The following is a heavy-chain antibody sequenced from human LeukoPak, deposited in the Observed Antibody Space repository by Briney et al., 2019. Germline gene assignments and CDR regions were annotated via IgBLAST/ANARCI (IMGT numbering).Heavy chain of an antibody. CDR2: IYSNGNT. CDR3: ARSATVTTGYFDY. D-gene: IGHD4-17*01. Sequence: KSSETLSLTCSVSGGSISSSGHYWGWIRQSPEKGLDWIGSIYSNGNTYYNPSVKSRVTISVDTSKNQFSLKLTSVTAAETAVYYCARSATVTTGYFDYWAQGALVTVSS. J-gene: IGHJ4*02. CDR1: GGSISSSGHY. V-gene: IGHV4-39*07.